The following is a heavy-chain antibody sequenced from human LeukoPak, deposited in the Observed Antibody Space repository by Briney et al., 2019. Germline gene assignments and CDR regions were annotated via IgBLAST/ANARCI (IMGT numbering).Heavy chain of an antibody. Sequence: SETLSLTCTVSGGSISSSSYYWGWIRQPPGKGLEWIGSIYYSGSTYYNPSLKSRVTISVDTSKNQFSLKLSSVAAADTAVYYCARRGIIYGDYVGAFDYWGQGTLVTVSS. CDR3: ARRGIIYGDYVGAFDY. CDR1: GGSISSSSYY. J-gene: IGHJ4*02. CDR2: IYYSGST. D-gene: IGHD4-17*01. V-gene: IGHV4-39*01.